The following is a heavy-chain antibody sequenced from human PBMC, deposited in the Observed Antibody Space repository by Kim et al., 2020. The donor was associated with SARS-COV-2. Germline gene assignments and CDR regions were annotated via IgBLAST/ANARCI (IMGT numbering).Heavy chain of an antibody. D-gene: IGHD6-13*01. J-gene: IGHJ5*02. V-gene: IGHV3-48*02. Sequence: VKGRLPLSRDNAKNSLYLQMNSLRDEDTAVYYCAREPGSRYSRIGGLFDPWGQGTLVTVSS. CDR3: AREPGSRYSRIGGLFDP.